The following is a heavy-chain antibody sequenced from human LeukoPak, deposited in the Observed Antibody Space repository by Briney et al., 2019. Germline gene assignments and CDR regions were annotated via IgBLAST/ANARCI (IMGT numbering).Heavy chain of an antibody. CDR2: INHSGSI. CDR1: GGSFSDYY. CDR3: ARGRVVGDYVLDS. V-gene: IGHV4-34*01. D-gene: IGHD4-17*01. J-gene: IGHJ4*02. Sequence: SETLSLTCAVYGGSFSDYYWGWIRQPPGKRLEWIGEINHSGSINHNPSLKSRVTLSVDTSKNQFSLKLTSTTAADTALYYCARGRVVGDYVLDSWGQGTLVTVSS.